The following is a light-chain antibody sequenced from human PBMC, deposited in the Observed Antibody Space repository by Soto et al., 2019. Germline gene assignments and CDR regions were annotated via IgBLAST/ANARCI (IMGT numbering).Light chain of an antibody. CDR1: SSNIGNNY. V-gene: IGLV1-51*01. CDR2: DNN. Sequence: QSVLTQPPSVSAAPGQKVTISCSGSSSNIGNNYVSWYQQLPGTAPKLLIYDNNNRPSGIPDRFSGSKSGTSATLGITGLQTGDEADYYCGTWDSSLSAGVLGTGTKLTVL. CDR3: GTWDSSLSAGV. J-gene: IGLJ1*01.